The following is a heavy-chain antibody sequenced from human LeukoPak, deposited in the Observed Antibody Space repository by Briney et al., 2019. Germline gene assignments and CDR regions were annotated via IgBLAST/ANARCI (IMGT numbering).Heavy chain of an antibody. J-gene: IGHJ5*02. D-gene: IGHD4-23*01. Sequence: ASVKVSCKASGGTFSSYAISWVRQAPGQGLEWMGRIIPILGIANYAQKFQGRVTITADKSTSTAYMELSSLRSEDTAVYYCARDAWSSYYGGNFRWFDPWGQGTLVTVSS. CDR3: ARDAWSSYYGGNFRWFDP. CDR2: IIPILGIA. CDR1: GGTFSSYA. V-gene: IGHV1-69*04.